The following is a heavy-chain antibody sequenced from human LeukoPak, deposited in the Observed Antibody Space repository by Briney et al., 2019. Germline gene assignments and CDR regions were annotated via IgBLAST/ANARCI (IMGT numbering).Heavy chain of an antibody. CDR3: ARPRIAAAGRHYYGMDV. CDR2: INHSGST. CDR1: GGSFSGYY. V-gene: IGHV4-34*01. Sequence: SETLSLTCAVYGGSFSGYYWSWIRQPPGEGLEWIGEINHSGSTNYNPSLKSRVTISVDTSKNQFSLKLSSVTAADTAVYYCARPRIAAAGRHYYGMDVWGQGTTVTVSS. J-gene: IGHJ6*02. D-gene: IGHD6-13*01.